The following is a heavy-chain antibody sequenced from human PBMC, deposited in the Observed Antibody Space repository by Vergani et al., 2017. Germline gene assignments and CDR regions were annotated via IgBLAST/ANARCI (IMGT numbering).Heavy chain of an antibody. Sequence: EVQLVESGGGLVKPGGSLRLSCAASGFTFSSYSMNWVRQAPGKGLEWVSSISSSSSYIYYADSVKGRFTISRDNAKNSLYLQMNSLRAEDTAVYYCARALRVYYDSSGYVSWFDPWGQGTLVTVSS. CDR3: ARALRVYYDSSGYVSWFDP. D-gene: IGHD3-22*01. CDR2: ISSSSSYI. CDR1: GFTFSSYS. J-gene: IGHJ5*02. V-gene: IGHV3-21*01.